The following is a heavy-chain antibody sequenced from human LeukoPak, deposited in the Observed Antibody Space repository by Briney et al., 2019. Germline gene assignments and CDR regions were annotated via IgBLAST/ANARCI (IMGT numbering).Heavy chain of an antibody. CDR2: ISGSGHNT. D-gene: IGHD3-10*01. V-gene: IGHV3-23*01. Sequence: GGSLRLSCAASGFTFSSYAMTWVRQAPWKGLEWVSAISGSGHNTYHADSVKGRFTISRDNSKNTVYLQMNSLRAEDTALYYCAKWREGTMVYFDYWGQGTLVTVSS. J-gene: IGHJ4*02. CDR1: GFTFSSYA. CDR3: AKWREGTMVYFDY.